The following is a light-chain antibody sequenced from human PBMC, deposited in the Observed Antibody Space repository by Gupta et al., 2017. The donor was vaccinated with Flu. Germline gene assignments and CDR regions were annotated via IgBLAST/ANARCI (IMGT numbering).Light chain of an antibody. CDR3: QSADSSGTYVL. J-gene: IGLJ2*01. V-gene: IGLV3-25*02. Sequence: SYELTQPPSVSVSPGQTARITCSGDALPKQYAFWYQQKPGQAPVLVIYKDSERPSGIPERYSGYSSATTVTLTISGVQAEDEADYYCQSADSSGTYVLFGGGTKLTVL. CDR1: ALPKQY. CDR2: KDS.